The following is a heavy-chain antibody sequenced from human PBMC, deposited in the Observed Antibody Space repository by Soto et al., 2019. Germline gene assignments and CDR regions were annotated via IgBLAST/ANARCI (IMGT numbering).Heavy chain of an antibody. D-gene: IGHD1-26*01. J-gene: IGHJ2*01. V-gene: IGHV3-7*01. CDR2: IKQDGSDQ. CDR1: GFTFSNYW. CDR3: ARRATTSAGYFDL. Sequence: LRLSCAASGFTFSNYWMSWVRQAPGKGLEWVGNIKQDGSDQHYKDSVKGRLTISRDNAKNSLSLQMNSLRAEDTAVYYCARRATTSAGYFDLWGRGTLVTVSS.